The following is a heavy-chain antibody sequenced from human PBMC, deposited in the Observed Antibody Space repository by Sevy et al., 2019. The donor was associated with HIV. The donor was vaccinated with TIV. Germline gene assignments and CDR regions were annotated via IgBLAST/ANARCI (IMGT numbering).Heavy chain of an antibody. CDR3: AKDVY. CDR1: GFTFSTHW. Sequence: GGSLRLSCAASGFTFSTHWMSWVRQAPGKGLEWVANIKEDGSEKYYVDSVKGRFTISRYNAKNSLFLQMNSLRAEDTAVYYCAKDVYWGQGTLVTVSS. V-gene: IGHV3-7*03. CDR2: IKEDGSEK. J-gene: IGHJ4*02.